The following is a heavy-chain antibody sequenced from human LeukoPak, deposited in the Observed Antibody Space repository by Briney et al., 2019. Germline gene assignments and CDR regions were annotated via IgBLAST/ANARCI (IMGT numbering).Heavy chain of an antibody. CDR3: ARAGSWTVPAARPFDY. V-gene: IGHV1-46*01. CDR2: INPSGGST. CDR1: GYTFTSYY. D-gene: IGHD2-2*02. J-gene: IGHJ4*02. Sequence: ASVKVSCTASGYTFTSYYMHWVRQAPGQGLEWMGIINPSGGSTSYAQKFQGRVTMTRDTSTSTVYMELSSLRSEDTAVYYCARAGSWTVPAARPFDYWGQGTLVTVSS.